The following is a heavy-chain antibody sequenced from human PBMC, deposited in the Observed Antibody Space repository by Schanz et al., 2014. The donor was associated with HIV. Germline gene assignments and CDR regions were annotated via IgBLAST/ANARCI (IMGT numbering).Heavy chain of an antibody. V-gene: IGHV1-8*02. J-gene: IGHJ5*02. CDR1: GYNFGNLD. CDR3: ARARAKIEGRPVGNWFDP. D-gene: IGHD6-6*01. CDR2: MNPNSGHT. Sequence: QVWLVQSGAEVKKPGASVRVSCKASGYNFGNLDINWVRQATGQGLEWMGWMNPNSGHTGYAQKFQGRVDMTRTTSISTAYMELRGLTSEDTAVYFCARARAKIEGRPVGNWFDPWGQGTLVTVSS.